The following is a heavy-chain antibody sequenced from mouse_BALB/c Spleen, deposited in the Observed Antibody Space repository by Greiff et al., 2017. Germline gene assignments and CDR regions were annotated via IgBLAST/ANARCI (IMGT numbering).Heavy chain of an antibody. D-gene: IGHD2-1*01. J-gene: IGHJ4*01. CDR1: GYAFSSYW. CDR3: ARWYYGNYGYYAMDY. CDR2: IYPGDGDT. Sequence: VQLQQSGAELVRPGSSVKISCKASGYAFSSYWMNWVKQRPGQGLEWIGQIYPGDGDTNYNGKFKGKATLTADKSSSTAYMQLSSLTSEDSAVYFCARWYYGNYGYYAMDYWGQGTSVTVSS. V-gene: IGHV1-80*01.